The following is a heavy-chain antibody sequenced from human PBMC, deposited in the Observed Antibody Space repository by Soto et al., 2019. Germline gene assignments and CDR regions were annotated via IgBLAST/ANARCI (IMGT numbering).Heavy chain of an antibody. D-gene: IGHD3-10*01. CDR3: ARDYYGSGSYYKGWFDP. V-gene: IGHV3-30-3*01. CDR1: GFTFSSYA. J-gene: IGHJ5*02. Sequence: PGGSLRLSCAASGFTFSSYAMHWVRQAPGKGLEWVAVISYDGSNKYYADSVKGRFTISRDNSKNTLYLQMNSLRAEDTAVYYCARDYYGSGSYYKGWFDPWGQGTLVTVSS. CDR2: ISYDGSNK.